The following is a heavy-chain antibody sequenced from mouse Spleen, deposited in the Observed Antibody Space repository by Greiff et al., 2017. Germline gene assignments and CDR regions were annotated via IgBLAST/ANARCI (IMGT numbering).Heavy chain of an antibody. D-gene: IGHD1-1*01. CDR1: GYTFTDYE. J-gene: IGHJ4*01. CDR3: TRGTTVVAMDAMDY. V-gene: IGHV1-15*01. CDR2: IDPETGGT. Sequence: QVQLQQSGAELVRPGASVTLSCTASGYTFTDYEMHWVKQTPVHGLEWIGAIDPETGGTAYNQKFKGKAILTADKSSSTAYMELRSLTSEDSAVYYCTRGTTVVAMDAMDYWGQGTSVTVSS.